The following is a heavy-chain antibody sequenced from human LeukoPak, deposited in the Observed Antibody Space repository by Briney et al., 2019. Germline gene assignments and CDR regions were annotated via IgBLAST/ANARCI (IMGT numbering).Heavy chain of an antibody. CDR3: ARLLNNDNAGDPDTFDV. CDR1: GGPISSHY. Sequence: NPSETLSLTCTVSGGPISSHYWSWIRQSPERGLEWIGFTYYTGTTRYNPSLRGRVTMSVDSSRSHFSLKLTSMTSADTALYYCARLLNNDNAGDPDTFDVWSRGRMVTVSS. J-gene: IGHJ3*01. V-gene: IGHV4-59*11. D-gene: IGHD2-21*02. CDR2: TYYTGTT.